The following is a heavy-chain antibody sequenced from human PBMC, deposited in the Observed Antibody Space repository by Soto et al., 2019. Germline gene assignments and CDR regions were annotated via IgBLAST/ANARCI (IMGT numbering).Heavy chain of an antibody. CDR3: ARDSSFTFDSVGYFDY. CDR2: ISPYNGKT. CDR1: HYTFDNYG. V-gene: IGHV1-18*04. D-gene: IGHD3-16*01. J-gene: IGHJ4*02. Sequence: ASVKVSCKASHYTFDNYGITWVRQAPGQGLEWMGWISPYNGKTKSARKFQGRVTLTTDTSTNTAYMEIRSLRFDDTAVYFCARDSSFTFDSVGYFDYWGQGTRVTVSS.